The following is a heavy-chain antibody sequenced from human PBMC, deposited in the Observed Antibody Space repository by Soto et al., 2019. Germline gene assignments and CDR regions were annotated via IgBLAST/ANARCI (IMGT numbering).Heavy chain of an antibody. D-gene: IGHD2-21*02. J-gene: IGHJ5*01. Sequence: PSETLSLTCSVSGGSVNNYYWSWVRQPPGKGLEWIGYVYYSGSTNYNPSLKSRVTISIDRSRNQFSLRVTSVTAADTAIYYCARDIGDWTRGWFDSWGQGSMGT. CDR3: ARDIGDWTRGWFDS. CDR2: VYYSGST. CDR1: GGSVNNYY. V-gene: IGHV4-59*02.